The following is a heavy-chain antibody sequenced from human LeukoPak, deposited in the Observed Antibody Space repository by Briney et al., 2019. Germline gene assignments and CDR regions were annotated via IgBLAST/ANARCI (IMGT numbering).Heavy chain of an antibody. CDR1: GFTFSSYS. V-gene: IGHV3-53*01. CDR3: ASRIATAGSVDY. J-gene: IGHJ4*02. Sequence: GGSLRLSCAASGFTFSSYSMNRVRQAPGKGLEWVSVIYSSGSTYYADSVKGRFTISRDNSKNTLHLQMNTLRAEDTAVYYCASRIATAGSVDYWGQGTLVTVSS. D-gene: IGHD6-13*01. CDR2: IYSSGST.